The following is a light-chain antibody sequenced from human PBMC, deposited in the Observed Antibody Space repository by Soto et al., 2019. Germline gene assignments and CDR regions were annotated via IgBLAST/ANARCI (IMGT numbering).Light chain of an antibody. Sequence: DIQMTQSPSTLSGSLGDRVTITCRASQTISSWLAWYQQKPGKAPKLLIYKASTLKSGVPDRFSGSGSGTDFTLKISRVEAEDFGVYYCIQTLQTPLTFGGGTKVDI. V-gene: IGKV1-5*03. CDR2: KAS. CDR1: QTISSW. CDR3: IQTLQTPLT. J-gene: IGKJ4*01.